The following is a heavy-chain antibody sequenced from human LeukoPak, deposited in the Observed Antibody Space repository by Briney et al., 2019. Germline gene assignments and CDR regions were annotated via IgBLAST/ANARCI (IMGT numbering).Heavy chain of an antibody. CDR2: ISGSGGST. CDR3: AKAPTYSSSPANFDY. Sequence: PGGSLRLSCAASGFTFSSYAMSWVRQAPGKGLEWVSAISGSGGSTYYADSVKGRFTISRDNSKNTLYLQMNSLRAEDTAVYYCAKAPTYSSSPANFDYWGQGTLVTVSS. D-gene: IGHD6-6*01. CDR1: GFTFSSYA. V-gene: IGHV3-23*01. J-gene: IGHJ4*02.